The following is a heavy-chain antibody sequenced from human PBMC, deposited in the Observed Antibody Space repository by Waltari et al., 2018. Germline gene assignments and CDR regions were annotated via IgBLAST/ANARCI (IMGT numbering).Heavy chain of an antibody. CDR1: GGSFSGYY. V-gene: IGHV4-34*01. D-gene: IGHD3-16*01. J-gene: IGHJ3*02. CDR3: ARGAYGPLDGAFDI. Sequence: QVQLQQWGAGLLKPSETLSLTCAVYGGSFSGYYWSSNRQPPGKGLEWIGKINHSGSTNYSPSLKSRVTISVDTSKNQFSLKLSSVTAADTAVYYCARGAYGPLDGAFDIWGQGTMVTVSS. CDR2: INHSGST.